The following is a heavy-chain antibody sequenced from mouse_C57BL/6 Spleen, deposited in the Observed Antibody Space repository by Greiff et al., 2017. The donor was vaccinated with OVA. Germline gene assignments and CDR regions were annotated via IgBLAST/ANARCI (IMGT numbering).Heavy chain of an antibody. CDR2: IDPETGGT. D-gene: IGHD1-1*01. CDR1: GYTFTDYE. CDR3: TREVRGYYGTSCYFDY. Sequence: QVQLQQSGAELVRPGASVTLSCKASGYTFTDYEMHWVKQTPVHGLEWIGAIDPETGGTAYNQKFKGKAILTADKSSSTAYKELRSLTSEDSAVYYCTREVRGYYGTSCYFDYWGQGTTLTVSS. V-gene: IGHV1-15*01. J-gene: IGHJ2*01.